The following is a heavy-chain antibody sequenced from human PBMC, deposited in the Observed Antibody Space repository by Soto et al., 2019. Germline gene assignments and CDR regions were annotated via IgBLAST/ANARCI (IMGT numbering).Heavy chain of an antibody. D-gene: IGHD3-10*01. CDR3: ARARSWDAYDV. Sequence: VQLVESGGGLIQPGGSLRLSCAASGLTVSNAYMAWVRQAPGMGLEWIGYMYQSGSTFYNPSLKSRVTISIDRSENFFSLDLKSVTAADTAVYYCARARSWDAYDVWGQGTLVTVSS. CDR1: GLTVSNAY. V-gene: IGHV4-38-2*01. J-gene: IGHJ3*01. CDR2: MYQSGST.